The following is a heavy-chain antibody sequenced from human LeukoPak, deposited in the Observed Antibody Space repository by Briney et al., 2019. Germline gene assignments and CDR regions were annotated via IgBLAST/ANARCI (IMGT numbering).Heavy chain of an antibody. J-gene: IGHJ5*02. CDR3: ARDPMIYGDYSWFDP. V-gene: IGHV3-74*01. D-gene: IGHD4-17*01. CDR1: GFTFSSYW. CDR2: INSDGSST. Sequence: GGSLRLSCAASGFTFSSYWMHWVRQAPGKGLVWVSRINSDGSSTGYADSVKGRFTISRDNAKNTLYLQMNSLRAEDTAVYYCARDPMIYGDYSWFDPWGQGTLVTVSS.